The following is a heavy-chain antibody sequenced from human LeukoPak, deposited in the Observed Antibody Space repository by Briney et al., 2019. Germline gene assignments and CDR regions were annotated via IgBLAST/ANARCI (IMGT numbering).Heavy chain of an antibody. CDR1: GGTFSSYA. V-gene: IGHV1-8*02. CDR3: AREIRYSSSLNAFDI. J-gene: IGHJ3*02. Sequence: ASVKVSCKASGGTFSSYAISWVRQAPGQGLEWMGWMNPNSGNTGYAQKFQGRVTMTRNTSISTAYMELSSLRSEDTAVYYCAREIRYSSSLNAFDIWGQGTMVTVSS. CDR2: MNPNSGNT. D-gene: IGHD6-13*01.